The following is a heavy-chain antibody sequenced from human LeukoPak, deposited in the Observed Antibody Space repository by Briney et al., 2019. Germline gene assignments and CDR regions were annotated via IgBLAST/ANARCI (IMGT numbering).Heavy chain of an antibody. Sequence: GAAVKVSCQASGGTFSSYAMGWVRQAPGQGLEWMGWINTNTGNPTYAQGFTGRFVFSLDTSVSTAYLQISSLNAEDTAVYYCASKAICGVATYWGQGPLVPVSS. D-gene: IGHD3-3*01. J-gene: IGHJ4*02. V-gene: IGHV7-4-1*02. CDR2: INTNTGNP. CDR3: ASKAICGVATY. CDR1: GGTFSSYA.